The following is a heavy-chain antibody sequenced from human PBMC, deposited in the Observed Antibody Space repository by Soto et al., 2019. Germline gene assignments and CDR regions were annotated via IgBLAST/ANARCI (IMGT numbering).Heavy chain of an antibody. CDR1: GGFVSSGSYY. CDR2: MSHSGGT. Sequence: QVQLQQQGAGLLKPSETLSLTCAVYGGFVSSGSYYWSWIRQPPGKGLEWIGEMSHSGGTHFNPSLKSRVTISVDTPKNQFSLKMSSVTAADTALYYCARVERGTATTVVDACDIWGPGTMVTVSS. CDR3: ARVERGTATTVVDACDI. J-gene: IGHJ3*02. V-gene: IGHV4-34*01. D-gene: IGHD1-1*01.